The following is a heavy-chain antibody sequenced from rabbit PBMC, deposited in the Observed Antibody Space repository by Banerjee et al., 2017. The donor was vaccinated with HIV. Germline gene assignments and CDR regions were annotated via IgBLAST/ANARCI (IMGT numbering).Heavy chain of an antibody. D-gene: IGHD3-1*01. CDR1: GIDFSGYYW. J-gene: IGHJ3*01. CDR2: IDVGSSGST. CDR3: ARNRGGTNFPLVRLDL. V-gene: IGHV1S45*01. Sequence: QEQLEESGGDLVKPEGSLTLTCIASGIDFSGYYWMCWVRQAPGKGLEWIACIDVGSSGSTYYASWAKGRFTISKTSSTTVTLQMTSLTAADTATYFCARNRGGTNFPLVRLDLWGQGTLVTVS.